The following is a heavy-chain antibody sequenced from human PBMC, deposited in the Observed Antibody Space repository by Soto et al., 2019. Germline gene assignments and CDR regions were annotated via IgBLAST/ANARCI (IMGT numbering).Heavy chain of an antibody. CDR1: GGSFGGYY. V-gene: IGHV4-34*01. Sequence: SETLSLTCAVYGGSFGGYYGSWIRQPPGKGLEWIGEINHSGSTNYNPSLKSRVTISVDTSKNQFSLKLSSVTAADTAVYYCARDGEQLAPDYWGQGTLVTVSS. CDR2: INHSGST. CDR3: ARDGEQLAPDY. J-gene: IGHJ4*02. D-gene: IGHD6-13*01.